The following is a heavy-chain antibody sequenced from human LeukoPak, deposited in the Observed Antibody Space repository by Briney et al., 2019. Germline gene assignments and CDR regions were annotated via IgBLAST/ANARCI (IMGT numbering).Heavy chain of an antibody. J-gene: IGHJ4*02. CDR2: IIPIFGTA. Sequence: ASVKVSCKASGGTFSSYAISWVRQAPGQGLEWMGGIIPIFGTANYAQKFQGRVTITADKSTSTAYMELSSLRSEDTAVYYCASLYCSSTSCPNDYWGQGALVTVAS. CDR1: GGTFSSYA. V-gene: IGHV1-69*06. D-gene: IGHD2-2*01. CDR3: ASLYCSSTSCPNDY.